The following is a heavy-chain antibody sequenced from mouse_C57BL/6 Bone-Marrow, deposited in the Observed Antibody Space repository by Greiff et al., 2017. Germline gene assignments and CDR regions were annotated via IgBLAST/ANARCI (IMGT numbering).Heavy chain of an antibody. Sequence: EVKLMESGEGLVKPGGSLKLSCAASGFTFSSYAMSWVRQTPETRLEWVAYISSGGDYIYYADTVKGRFTISRDNARNTLYLQMSSLKSEDTAMYYCTRNYYDYDGAYYFDYWGQGTTLTVSS. CDR2: ISSGGDYI. CDR3: TRNYYDYDGAYYFDY. CDR1: GFTFSSYA. V-gene: IGHV5-9-1*02. D-gene: IGHD2-4*01. J-gene: IGHJ2*01.